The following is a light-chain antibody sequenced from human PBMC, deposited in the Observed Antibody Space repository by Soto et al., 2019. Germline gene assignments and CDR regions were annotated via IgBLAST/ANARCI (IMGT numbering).Light chain of an antibody. V-gene: IGKV3-11*01. CDR2: DAS. CDR1: QSVHTY. Sequence: ETVLTQSPATLSLSPGERATLSCRASQSVHTYLAWYQQKAGQAPRLLIYDASNRATGIPARFSASGSGTDFTLTISSLESEDWAVYYCQHRSNWPPYTFGQGTKLEIK. CDR3: QHRSNWPPYT. J-gene: IGKJ2*01.